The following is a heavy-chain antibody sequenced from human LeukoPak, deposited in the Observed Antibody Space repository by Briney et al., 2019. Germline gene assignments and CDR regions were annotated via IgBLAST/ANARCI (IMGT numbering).Heavy chain of an antibody. CDR3: ARSRILQQLVPSFDY. CDR1: GYTFTGYY. V-gene: IGHV1-2*02. Sequence: GASVKVSCKASGYTFTGYYVHWVRQAPGQGLEWMGWINPNSGGTNYAQKFQGRVTMTRDTSISTAYMELSRLRSDDTAVYYCARSRILQQLVPSFDYWGQGTLVTVSS. CDR2: INPNSGGT. J-gene: IGHJ4*02. D-gene: IGHD6-13*01.